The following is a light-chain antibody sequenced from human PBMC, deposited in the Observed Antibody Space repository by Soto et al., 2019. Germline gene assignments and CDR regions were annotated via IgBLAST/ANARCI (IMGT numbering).Light chain of an antibody. Sequence: IVLTQSPATLSVYPGERATLSCRASQSVSSNLAWYQQKPGQAPRFLIYGASTRATGIPARFSGSGSGTEFTLTISSLQSEDFAVYYCQQYDNWPLTFGGGTKV. J-gene: IGKJ4*01. CDR1: QSVSSN. V-gene: IGKV3-15*01. CDR2: GAS. CDR3: QQYDNWPLT.